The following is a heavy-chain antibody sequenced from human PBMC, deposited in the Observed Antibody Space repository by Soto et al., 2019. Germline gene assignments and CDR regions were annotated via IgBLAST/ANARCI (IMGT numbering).Heavy chain of an antibody. V-gene: IGHV1-18*01. CDR1: SYTFTSYG. CDR2: ISAYNGNT. J-gene: IGHJ4*02. CDR3: ASCKVPNGVWYFFDY. Sequence: QVQLVQSGGEVKKPGASVKVSCKASSYTFTSYGIGWVRQAPGQGLEWMGWISAYNGNTNYAQKLQGRVTMTTDTSTTTAYMELRSLRSDDTAVYYCASCKVPNGVWYFFDYWGQGTLVTVSS. D-gene: IGHD2-8*01.